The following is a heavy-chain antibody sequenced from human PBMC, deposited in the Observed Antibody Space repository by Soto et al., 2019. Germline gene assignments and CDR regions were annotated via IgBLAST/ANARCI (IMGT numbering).Heavy chain of an antibody. CDR3: ARSPDYYDSSGYYYGAFDI. J-gene: IGHJ3*02. Sequence: SATLSLTCAFAGPSIPSDYWRWIQEPARWGLERIGYIYYSGSTNYNPSLKSRVTISVDKSKNQFSLKMSSVTAADTAVYYCARSPDYYDSSGYYYGAFDIWGQGTMVT. D-gene: IGHD3-22*01. CDR1: GPSIPSDY. CDR2: IYYSGST. V-gene: IGHV4-59*01.